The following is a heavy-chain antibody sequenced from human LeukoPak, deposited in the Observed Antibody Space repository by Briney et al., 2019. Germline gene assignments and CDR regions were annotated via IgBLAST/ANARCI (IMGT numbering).Heavy chain of an antibody. CDR1: RGSISSYY. CDR3: ARRPRGVIIKSWFDS. CDR2: INHSGST. Sequence: PSETLSLTCSVSRGSISSYYWSWIRQPPGKGLEWIGEINHSGSTNYNPSLTSRVTILLHTSKNHFSLNLSSVTAADTAVYYCARRPRGVIIKSWFDSWGQGTLVTVSS. J-gene: IGHJ5*01. D-gene: IGHD3-10*01. V-gene: IGHV4-34*01.